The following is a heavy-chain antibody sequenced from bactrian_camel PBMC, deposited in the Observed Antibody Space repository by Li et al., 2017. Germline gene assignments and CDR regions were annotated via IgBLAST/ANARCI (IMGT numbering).Heavy chain of an antibody. J-gene: IGHJ4*01. Sequence: DVQLVESGGGSVQSGGSLRLSCAASGFSISTFRLSWFRQAPGKEREGVAGILSGASYHDSVRDRFTISEDNAKNEMYLQMNSLTPEDTAVYFCASRKVGHVCFPMMRAIDYDYWGQGTQVTVS. CDR2: ILSGA. CDR3: ASRKVGHVCFPMMRAIDYDY. V-gene: IGHV3S67*01. D-gene: IGHD1*01. CDR1: GFSISTFR.